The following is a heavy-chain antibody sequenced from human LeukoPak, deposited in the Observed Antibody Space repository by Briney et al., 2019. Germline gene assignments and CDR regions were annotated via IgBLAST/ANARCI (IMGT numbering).Heavy chain of an antibody. V-gene: IGHV4-59*12. CDR2: IYYSGST. D-gene: IGHD7-27*01. Sequence: SETLSLTCTVSGGSISTYYWSWVRQPPGKGLEWIGYIYYSGSTNYNPSLKSRVTISVDTSKNQFSLKLSSVTAADTAVYYCATWGSFAFDIWGQGTMVTVSS. CDR3: ATWGSFAFDI. CDR1: GGSISTYY. J-gene: IGHJ3*02.